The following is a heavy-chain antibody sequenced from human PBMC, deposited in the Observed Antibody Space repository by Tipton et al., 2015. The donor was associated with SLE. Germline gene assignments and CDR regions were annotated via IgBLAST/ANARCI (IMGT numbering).Heavy chain of an antibody. D-gene: IGHD1-26*01. V-gene: IGHV4-38-2*02. CDR1: DDSVSSAYY. J-gene: IGHJ4*02. Sequence: TLSLTCIVSDDSVSSAYYWAWIRQPPGKGLQWIARIYRTGTTYVNPSLKSRVSMSMDTSNNRFSLTMTSLTVADTAVYYCARSWSGRREFDYWGPGTLVTVSS. CDR2: IYRTGTT. CDR3: ARSWSGRREFDY.